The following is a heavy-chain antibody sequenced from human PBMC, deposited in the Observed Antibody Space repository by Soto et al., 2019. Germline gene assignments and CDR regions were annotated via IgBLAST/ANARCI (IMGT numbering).Heavy chain of an antibody. CDR2: ISGSGGST. J-gene: IGHJ6*02. Sequence: GGSLRLSCAASGFTFSSYAMSWVRQAPGKGLEWVSAISGSGGSTYYADSVKGRFTISRDNSKNTLYLQMNSLRAEDTAVYYCAKDDPLFGVVIIGDYYGMDVWGQGTTVTVSS. D-gene: IGHD3-3*01. CDR1: GFTFSSYA. CDR3: AKDDPLFGVVIIGDYYGMDV. V-gene: IGHV3-23*01.